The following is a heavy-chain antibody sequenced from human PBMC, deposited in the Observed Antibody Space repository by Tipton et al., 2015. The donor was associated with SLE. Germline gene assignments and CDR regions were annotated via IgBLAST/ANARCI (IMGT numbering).Heavy chain of an antibody. CDR1: GYTFSDYY. CDR3: ARGSRGVGFDV. J-gene: IGHJ6*02. D-gene: IGHD3-10*01. Sequence: QVQLVQSGADVKKPGASMKVSCKTSGYTFSDYYIHWMRQAPGQGLEWIGIIITSEGRTNYAQKFWGRVSMTRDMSTSTIYMELDSPTSDDTAVYYCARGSRGVGFDVWGHGTTVIVSS. V-gene: IGHV1-46*01. CDR2: IITSEGRT.